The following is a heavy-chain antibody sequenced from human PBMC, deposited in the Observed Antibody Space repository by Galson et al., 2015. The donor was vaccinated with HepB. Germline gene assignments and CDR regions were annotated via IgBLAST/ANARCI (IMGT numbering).Heavy chain of an antibody. Sequence: PALVKPTQTLTLTCTFSGFSLSTSGMCVSWIRQPPGKALEWLARIDWDDDKYYSTSLKTRLTISKDTSKNQVVLTMTNMDPVDTATYYCARIRCYYDSSGYYGDYWGQGTLVTVSS. CDR3: ARIRCYYDSSGYYGDY. V-gene: IGHV2-70*11. J-gene: IGHJ4*02. CDR1: GFSLSTSGMC. D-gene: IGHD3-22*01. CDR2: IDWDDDK.